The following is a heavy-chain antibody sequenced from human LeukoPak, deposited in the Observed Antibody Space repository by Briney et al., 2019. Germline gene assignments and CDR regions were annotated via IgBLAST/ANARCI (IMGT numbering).Heavy chain of an antibody. CDR2: IYNNGRT. V-gene: IGHV4-59*01. Sequence: SETLSPTCTVSGGSISSYYWSWIRQPPGKGLEWIGYIYNNGRTNYNPSLKSRVTISVDTSKNQFSLRLTSVTAADTAVYYCARDPGSSGYWYFDLWGRGTLVTVSS. CDR1: GGSISSYY. J-gene: IGHJ2*01. D-gene: IGHD6-19*01. CDR3: ARDPGSSGYWYFDL.